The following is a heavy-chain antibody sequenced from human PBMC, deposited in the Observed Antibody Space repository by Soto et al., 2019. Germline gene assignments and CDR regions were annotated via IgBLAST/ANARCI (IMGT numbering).Heavy chain of an antibody. D-gene: IGHD3-3*01. J-gene: IGHJ6*02. CDR1: GFTFSSYE. CDR2: ISSSGSTI. Sequence: GGSLRLSCAASGFTFSSYEMNWVRQAPGKGLEWVSYISSSGSTIYYADSVKGRFTISRDNAKNSLYLQMNSLRAEDTAVYYCAREGVRYDFWSGPVPPITTGHYGMDVWGQGTTVTVSS. CDR3: AREGVRYDFWSGPVPPITTGHYGMDV. V-gene: IGHV3-48*03.